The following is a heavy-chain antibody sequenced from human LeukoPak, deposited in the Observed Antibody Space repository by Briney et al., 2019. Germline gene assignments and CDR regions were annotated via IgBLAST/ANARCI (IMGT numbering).Heavy chain of an antibody. J-gene: IGHJ3*01. CDR2: VHHTGSD. V-gene: IGHV4-38-2*01. D-gene: IGHD2-15*01. CDR1: GYSISAGYF. CDR3: ARVVVTATHVPDAFDL. Sequence: SETLSLTCVISGYSISAGYFWGWIRQSPVKGLEWIGSVHHTGSDYYNPSLKSRVTISIDTSKNHFSLNLTSVTAADTAVFFCARVVVTATHVPDAFDLWGQGILVTVSS.